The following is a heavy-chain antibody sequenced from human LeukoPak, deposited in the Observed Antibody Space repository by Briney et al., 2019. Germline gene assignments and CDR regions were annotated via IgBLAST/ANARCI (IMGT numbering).Heavy chain of an antibody. CDR2: IYYSGST. CDR1: GGSISSSSYY. V-gene: IGHV4-39*01. Sequence: PSETLSLTCTVSGGSISSSSYYWGWIRQPPGKGLQWIGSIYYSGSTYYNPSLKSRVTISVDTSKNQFSLKLSSVTAADTAVYYCARHPEGDSNYYYYMDVWGKGTTVTVSS. J-gene: IGHJ6*03. CDR3: ARHPEGDSNYYYYMDV. D-gene: IGHD3-16*01.